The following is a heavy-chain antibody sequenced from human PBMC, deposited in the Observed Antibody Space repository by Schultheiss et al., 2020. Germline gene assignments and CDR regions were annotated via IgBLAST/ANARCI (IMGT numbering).Heavy chain of an antibody. CDR2: VSGSGANI. D-gene: IGHD6-13*01. CDR3: ARDPIDSSSWSSSWFDP. Sequence: GGSLRLSCAVSGFSFSDYALTWVRQAPGKGLEWVASVSGSGANIYVADSVKGRFSIIRDKSRKSVHLQMNSLRVEDTAVYYCARDPIDSSSWSSSWFDPWGQGTLVTVSS. CDR1: GFSFSDYA. V-gene: IGHV3-23*01. J-gene: IGHJ5*02.